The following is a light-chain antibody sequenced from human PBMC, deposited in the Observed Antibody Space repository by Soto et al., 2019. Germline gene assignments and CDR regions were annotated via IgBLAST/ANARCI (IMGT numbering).Light chain of an antibody. CDR2: GNS. J-gene: IGLJ1*01. CDR1: SSNIGAGYD. CDR3: QSYDSSLSGSRV. V-gene: IGLV1-40*01. Sequence: QSVLKQPPSVSGAPGQRVTISCTGSSSNIGAGYDVHWYQQLRGTAPKLLIYGNSNRPSGVPDRFSGSKSGTSASLAITGLQAEDEADYYCQSYDSSLSGSRVFGTGTKLTVL.